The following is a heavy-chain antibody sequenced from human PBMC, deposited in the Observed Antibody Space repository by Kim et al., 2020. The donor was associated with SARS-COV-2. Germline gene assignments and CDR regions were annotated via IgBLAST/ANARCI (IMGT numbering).Heavy chain of an antibody. Sequence: GGSLRLSCAASGFTFSSYWMSWVRQAPGKGLEWVANRKQDGSEKYYVDSVKGRFTISRDNAKNSLYLQMNSLRAEDTAVYYCARDRHYYGSGNNPGLYFDYWGQGTLVTVSS. CDR3: ARDRHYYGSGNNPGLYFDY. D-gene: IGHD3-10*01. CDR1: GFTFSSYW. V-gene: IGHV3-7*01. CDR2: RKQDGSEK. J-gene: IGHJ4*02.